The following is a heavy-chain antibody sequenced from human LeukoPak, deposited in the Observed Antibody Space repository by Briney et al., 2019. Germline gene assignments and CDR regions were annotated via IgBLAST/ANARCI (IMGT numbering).Heavy chain of an antibody. V-gene: IGHV3-48*01. Sequence: GGSLRLSCAASGFTFSNYNMNWVRQAPGKGLEWVSYISSSSSTIHYADSVKGRFTISRDNARNSLYLQMNSLRAEDTAVYYCARDFLEDGYWGQGTLSPSPQ. CDR2: ISSSSSTI. D-gene: IGHD3-3*01. J-gene: IGHJ4*02. CDR1: GFTFSNYN. CDR3: ARDFLEDGY.